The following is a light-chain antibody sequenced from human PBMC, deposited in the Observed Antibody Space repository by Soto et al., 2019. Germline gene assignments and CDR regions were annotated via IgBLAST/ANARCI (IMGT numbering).Light chain of an antibody. CDR1: QRVSRN. V-gene: IGKV3-15*01. CDR2: GAS. J-gene: IGKJ2*01. Sequence: EIVMTQSPATLSVSLGERATLSCRASQRVSRNLAWYQQKPGQAPRLLIYGASTRATGIPARFSGSGSETEFTLTISGLQSEDFAVYYCQQYNNWPPYTFGQGTKLEIK. CDR3: QQYNNWPPYT.